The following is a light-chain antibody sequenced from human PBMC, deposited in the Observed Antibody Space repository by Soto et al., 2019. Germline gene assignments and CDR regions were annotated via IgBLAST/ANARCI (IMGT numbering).Light chain of an antibody. J-gene: IGKJ1*01. V-gene: IGKV3-20*01. Sequence: EIVLTQSPGTLSLSPGERATLSCSASQSVSSSFLAWYQQKPGQAPRLLIYGASIRATGIPDRFSGSGSGTDFTLTISRLEPEAFAVYYCQQYDNSPGQFGQGTKVEIK. CDR3: QQYDNSPGQ. CDR2: GAS. CDR1: QSVSSSF.